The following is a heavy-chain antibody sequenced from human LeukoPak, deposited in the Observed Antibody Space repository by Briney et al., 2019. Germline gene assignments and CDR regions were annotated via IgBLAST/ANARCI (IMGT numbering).Heavy chain of an antibody. V-gene: IGHV4-59*01. Sequence: SETLSLTCTVSGGFSSSYCWSWIRQPPGKGLEWIGYICYSGSTDYNPSLKGRITISIDMSKNQFSLKLTSVTAADTAVYYCARVGRWLQVADSWGQGTLVTVSS. J-gene: IGHJ4*02. CDR3: ARVGRWLQVADS. D-gene: IGHD5-24*01. CDR2: ICYSGST. CDR1: GGFSSSYC.